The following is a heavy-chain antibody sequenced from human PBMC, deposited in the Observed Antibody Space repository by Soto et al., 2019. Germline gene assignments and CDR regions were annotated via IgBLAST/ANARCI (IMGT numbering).Heavy chain of an antibody. Sequence: QVQLVESRGGVVQPGGSLRLSYAASGFIFSGYAMHWVRQAPGKGLEWVAVISYDGNTQYYADSVKGRFTVSRDNSNNILYVEMNNLRDEDTAMYYCAKETNAYEINFWGQGTLVTVSP. D-gene: IGHD3-9*01. J-gene: IGHJ4*02. CDR3: AKETNAYEINF. V-gene: IGHV3-30-3*01. CDR2: ISYDGNTQ. CDR1: GFIFSGYA.